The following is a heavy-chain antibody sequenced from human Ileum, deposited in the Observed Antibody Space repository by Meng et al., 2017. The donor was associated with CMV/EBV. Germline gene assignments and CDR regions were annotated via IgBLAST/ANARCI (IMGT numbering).Heavy chain of an antibody. Sequence: GESLKISCVASGFTFSNYEMNWVRQAPGKGLEWVSYISGSGSATNFVDSVKGRFTISRDNARNTLYLQMNSLRAEDTAVYYCAKVRVVEMAFMDVWGQGTTVTVSS. CDR1: GFTFSNYE. D-gene: IGHD5-24*01. CDR2: ISGSGSAT. J-gene: IGHJ6*02. V-gene: IGHV3-48*03. CDR3: AKVRVVEMAFMDV.